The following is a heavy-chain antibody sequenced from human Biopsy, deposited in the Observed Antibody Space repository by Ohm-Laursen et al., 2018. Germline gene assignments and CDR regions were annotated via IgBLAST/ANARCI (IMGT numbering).Heavy chain of an antibody. CDR1: GFSFTGYY. CDR3: ALQAVAQMKNFDY. J-gene: IGHJ4*02. V-gene: IGHV1-2*02. D-gene: IGHD6-19*01. Sequence: SVKVSCKASGFSFTGYYIHWVRQAPGQGLEWMGLISPKSGDTNYAHKFQGNITMTRDTSMSTAYMEMSRLRCDDTAVYYCALQAVAQMKNFDYWGQGTLVTVSS. CDR2: ISPKSGDT.